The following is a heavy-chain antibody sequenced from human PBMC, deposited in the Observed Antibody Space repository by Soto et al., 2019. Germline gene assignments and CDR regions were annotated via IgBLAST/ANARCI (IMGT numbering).Heavy chain of an antibody. J-gene: IGHJ4*02. CDR3: ARGDGYYYFDY. CDR2: INAGNGNT. CDR1: GYTFTSYA. V-gene: IGHV1-3*01. D-gene: IGHD3-22*01. Sequence: QVQPVQSGAEVKKPGASVKVSGKASGYTFTSYAMHWVRQAPGQRLEWMGWINAGNGNTKYSQKFQGRVTITRDTSASTAYMELSSLRSEDTAVYYCARGDGYYYFDYWGQGTLVTVSS.